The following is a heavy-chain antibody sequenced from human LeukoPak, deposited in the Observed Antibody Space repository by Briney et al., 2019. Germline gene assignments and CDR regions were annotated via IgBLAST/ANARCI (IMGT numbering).Heavy chain of an antibody. CDR3: ARHSSFFGVVIIKGRVRGPFDY. D-gene: IGHD3-3*01. CDR2: IYTSGST. J-gene: IGHJ4*02. V-gene: IGHV4-4*07. CDR1: GGSISSYY. Sequence: SETLSLTCTVSGGSISSYYWSWIRQPAGKGLEWIGRIYTSGSTNYNPSLKSRVTMSADTSKNQFSLKLSSVTAADTAVYYCARHSSFFGVVIIKGRVRGPFDYWGQGTLVTVSS.